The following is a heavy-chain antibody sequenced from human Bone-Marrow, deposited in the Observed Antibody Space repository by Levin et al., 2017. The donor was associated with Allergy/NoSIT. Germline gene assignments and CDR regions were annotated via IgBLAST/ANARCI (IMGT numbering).Heavy chain of an antibody. CDR1: GFTFSNYW. Sequence: QPGGSLRLSCAASGFTFSNYWMTWVRQVPGKGLEWVANIKKDGSVKNYVDSVKGRFTIYRDNAKSSLFLQMSSLRAEDTAVYYCARELWGPAYWGQGTLVTVSS. CDR3: ARELWGPAY. CDR2: IKKDGSVK. J-gene: IGHJ4*02. V-gene: IGHV3-7*01. D-gene: IGHD3-16*01.